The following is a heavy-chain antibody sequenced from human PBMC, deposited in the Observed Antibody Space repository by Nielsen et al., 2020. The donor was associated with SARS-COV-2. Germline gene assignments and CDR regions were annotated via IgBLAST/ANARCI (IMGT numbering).Heavy chain of an antibody. Sequence: SQTHSLTCAISGDSVSSSSAAWNWIRQSPSRGVEWLGRTYYRSKWYNDYAVSVKSRITINPDPSQNQFSLPLNSVTPEDTAVYYCARARGAYGDYYYYYYADVWGKGTTVTVSS. D-gene: IGHD4-17*01. CDR1: GDSVSSSSAA. V-gene: IGHV6-1*01. CDR3: ARARGAYGDYYYYYYADV. J-gene: IGHJ6*03. CDR2: TYYRSKWYN.